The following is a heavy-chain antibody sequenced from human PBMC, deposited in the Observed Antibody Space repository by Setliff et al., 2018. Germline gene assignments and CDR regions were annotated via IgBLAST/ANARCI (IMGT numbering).Heavy chain of an antibody. D-gene: IGHD3-10*01. V-gene: IGHV4-61*02. J-gene: IGHJ5*02. CDR2: TYTSGST. Sequence: SETLSLTCTVSGGSISSGSYYWSWIRQPAGKGLEWIGRTYTSGSTNYNPSLKSRVTISVDTSKNQFSLKLSSVTAADTAVYYCARHVYGSGSYYNWFDPWGQGTLVTVSS. CDR1: GGSISSGSYY. CDR3: ARHVYGSGSYYNWFDP.